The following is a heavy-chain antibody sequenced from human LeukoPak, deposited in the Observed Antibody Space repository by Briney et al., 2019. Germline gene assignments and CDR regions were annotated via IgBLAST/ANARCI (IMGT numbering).Heavy chain of an antibody. Sequence: GGSLRLSCAASGFTFSSYGMSWVRQAPGKGLEWVSAISGSGGSTYYADSMKGRFTISRDNSKNTLSLQMSSLRAEDTAVYYCAKDIVYDRSGYRVYDAFDIWGQGTMVTVSS. CDR2: ISGSGGST. CDR1: GFTFSSYG. J-gene: IGHJ3*02. D-gene: IGHD3-22*01. V-gene: IGHV3-23*01. CDR3: AKDIVYDRSGYRVYDAFDI.